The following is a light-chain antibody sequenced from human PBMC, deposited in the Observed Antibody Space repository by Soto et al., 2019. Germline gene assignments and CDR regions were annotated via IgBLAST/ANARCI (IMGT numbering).Light chain of an antibody. Sequence: QSVLTQPASVSGSPGQSITISCTGTSSDVGGYKYVSWYQHHPGKGPKLMLYDVSNRPSGVSNRFSGSKSGNTASLTISGLQAEDEADYYCSSYTRSTPYVFGTGTKLTVL. J-gene: IGLJ1*01. V-gene: IGLV2-14*01. CDR3: SSYTRSTPYV. CDR2: DVS. CDR1: SSDVGGYKY.